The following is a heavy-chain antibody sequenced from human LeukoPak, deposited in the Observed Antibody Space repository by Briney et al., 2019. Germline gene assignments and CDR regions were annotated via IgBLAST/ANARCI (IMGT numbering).Heavy chain of an antibody. Sequence: SETLSLTCAASGGSFSGYYWSWIRQPPGKGLEWIAAINHSGSTNYNPSLKSRVTISVDTSENQFSLKLSSVTAADTVVYYCARGPWGAAAGTDYFDYWGQGTLVTVSS. CDR2: INHSGST. D-gene: IGHD6-13*01. CDR3: ARGPWGAAAGTDYFDY. CDR1: GGSFSGYY. V-gene: IGHV4-34*01. J-gene: IGHJ4*02.